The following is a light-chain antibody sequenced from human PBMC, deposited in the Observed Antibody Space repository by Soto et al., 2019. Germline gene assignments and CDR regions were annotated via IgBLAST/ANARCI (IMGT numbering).Light chain of an antibody. CDR1: QSISSD. J-gene: IGKJ2*01. Sequence: EIVMTQSPATLSVSPGERATLSCRASQSISSDLAWYQQKPGQAPRLLIYGASTRATDIPARISGSGSGTDFTLTISSLQSEDFAVYYGQQYNKWPPQYTFGQGTKLEIK. V-gene: IGKV3-15*01. CDR2: GAS. CDR3: QQYNKWPPQYT.